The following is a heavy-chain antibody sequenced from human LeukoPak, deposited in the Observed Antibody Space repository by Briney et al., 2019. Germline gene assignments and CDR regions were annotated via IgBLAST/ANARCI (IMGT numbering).Heavy chain of an antibody. Sequence: GGSLRLSCAASGFTFSNYAMTWVRQAPGKGLEWVSTISGSGGSTYYADSVKGRFTISRDNSKNTLYLQMNSLRAEDTAAYYCAKGSRAKGYYFDFWGQGTLVTVSS. V-gene: IGHV3-23*01. CDR1: GFTFSNYA. CDR2: ISGSGGST. J-gene: IGHJ4*02. D-gene: IGHD3-10*01. CDR3: AKGSRAKGYYFDF.